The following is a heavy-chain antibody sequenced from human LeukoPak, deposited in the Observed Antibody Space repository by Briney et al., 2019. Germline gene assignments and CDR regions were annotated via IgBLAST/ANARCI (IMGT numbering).Heavy chain of an antibody. J-gene: IGHJ4*02. Sequence: GGSLRLSCAASGFTFSSYEMNWVRQAPGKGLEWVSYISSSGSTIYYADSVKGRFSISRDNAKNSLYLQMNSLRTEDTAVYYCARGPSGDNNLWMDYWGQGTLVTVSS. CDR1: GFTFSSYE. CDR2: ISSSGSTI. V-gene: IGHV3-48*03. D-gene: IGHD1-20*01. CDR3: ARGPSGDNNLWMDY.